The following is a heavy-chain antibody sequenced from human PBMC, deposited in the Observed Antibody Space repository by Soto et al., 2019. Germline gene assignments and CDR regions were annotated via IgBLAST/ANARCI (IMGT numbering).Heavy chain of an antibody. CDR1: GDSISSYY. V-gene: IGHV4-59*01. Sequence: LSLTCTLSGDSISSYYWTSIRQPPGKGLEWIGYGHYSGSSKYNPSLKSRVSISVDTSKNQFSLKLSSVTAADTAFYYCSRDLGSVLSDWGQGTLVTVSS. D-gene: IGHD2-8*02. CDR2: GHYSGSS. J-gene: IGHJ4*02. CDR3: SRDLGSVLSD.